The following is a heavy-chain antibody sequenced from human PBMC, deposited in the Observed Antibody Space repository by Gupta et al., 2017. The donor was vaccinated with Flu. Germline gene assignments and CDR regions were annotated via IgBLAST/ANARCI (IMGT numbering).Heavy chain of an antibody. J-gene: IGHJ4*01. CDR2: ISAGSSSL. CDR1: GFIFSTCE. D-gene: IGHD4-17*01. Sequence: RLSCAASGFIFSTCEMNWVRQVPGKGLEWLSYISAGSSSLLYRDSVKGRFTISRDNAKNSLYLQLNSLRAEDTAVYYCARGRRGDGDAFD. V-gene: IGHV3-48*03. CDR3: ARGRRGDGDAFD.